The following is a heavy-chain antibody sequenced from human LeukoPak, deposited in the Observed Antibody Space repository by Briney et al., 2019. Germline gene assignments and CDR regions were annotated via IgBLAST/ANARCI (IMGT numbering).Heavy chain of an antibody. CDR2: ISSSGSTI. Sequence: GGSLRLSCAASGFTFSSYEMNWVRQAPGKGLEWISYISSSGSTIHDADSVKGRFTISRDNAKNSLYLQMNSLGVEDTAVYYCAKIAETSGTYGQGFDYWGQGTLVTVSS. CDR1: GFTFSSYE. J-gene: IGHJ4*02. D-gene: IGHD1-26*01. V-gene: IGHV3-48*03. CDR3: AKIAETSGTYGQGFDY.